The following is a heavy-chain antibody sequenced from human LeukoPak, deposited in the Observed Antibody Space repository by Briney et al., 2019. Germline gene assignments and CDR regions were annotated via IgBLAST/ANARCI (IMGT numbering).Heavy chain of an antibody. CDR2: IIPILGIA. Sequence: SVKVSCKASGGTFSSYAISWVRQAPGQGLEWMGRIIPILGIANYAQKFQGRVTITADKSTSTAYMELRRLRSDDTAVYYCARDYQRQLYLYYFDYWGQGTLVTVSS. J-gene: IGHJ4*02. V-gene: IGHV1-69*04. CDR1: GGTFSSYA. D-gene: IGHD2-2*01. CDR3: ARDYQRQLYLYYFDY.